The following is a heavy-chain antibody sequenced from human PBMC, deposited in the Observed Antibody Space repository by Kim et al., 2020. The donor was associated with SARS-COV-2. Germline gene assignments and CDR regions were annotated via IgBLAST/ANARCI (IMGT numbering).Heavy chain of an antibody. V-gene: IGHV4-39*07. CDR1: GGSISSSSYY. Sequence: SETLSLTCTVSGGSISSSSYYWGWIRQPPGKGLEWIGSIYYSGSTYYNPSLKSRVTISVDTSKNQFSLKLSSVTAADTAVYYCARVPYYDILTGYYNDPIFDYWGQGTLVTVSS. J-gene: IGHJ4*02. D-gene: IGHD3-9*01. CDR3: ARVPYYDILTGYYNDPIFDY. CDR2: IYYSGST.